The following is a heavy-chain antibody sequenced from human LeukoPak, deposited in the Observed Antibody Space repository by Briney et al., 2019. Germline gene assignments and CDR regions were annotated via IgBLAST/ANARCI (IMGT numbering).Heavy chain of an antibody. CDR2: IYDSGST. D-gene: IGHD3-10*01. J-gene: IGHJ5*02. Sequence: PSETLSLTCTVSGGSLSNHYWSWIRQPPGKGLEWIGHIYDSGSTTYNPSLKSRVTMSVDTSKNQFSLNLSSVTAADTAVYYCARGTMGDPWGQGTLVTVSS. V-gene: IGHV4-59*11. CDR3: ARGTMGDP. CDR1: GGSLSNHY.